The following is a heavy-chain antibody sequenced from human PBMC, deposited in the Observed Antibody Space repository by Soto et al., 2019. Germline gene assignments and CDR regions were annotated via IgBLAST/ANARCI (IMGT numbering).Heavy chain of an antibody. Sequence: GASVKVSCKASGFTFSSSGIHWVRQARGQRLEWIGWIVVGSGNTNYAQKFQERVTITRDVSTNTAYMELTSLRSENMRVYYCAADLAQTEPYSWFEPWG. CDR2: IVVGSGNT. V-gene: IGHV1-58*02. CDR3: AADLAQTEPYSWFEP. CDR1: GFTFSSSG. J-gene: IGHJ5*02. D-gene: IGHD1-1*01.